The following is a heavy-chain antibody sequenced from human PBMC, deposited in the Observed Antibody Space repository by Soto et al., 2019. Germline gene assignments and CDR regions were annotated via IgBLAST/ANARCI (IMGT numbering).Heavy chain of an antibody. CDR2: IYNSGST. D-gene: IGHD6-13*01. V-gene: IGHV4-4*02. CDR3: ARCIAAAGPIDY. J-gene: IGHJ4*02. CDR1: GGSISSSNW. Sequence: QVQLQESGPGLVKPSGTLSLTCAVSGGSISSSNWWSWVRQPPGKGLEWIGEIYNSGSTNYNPSLKSRVSIEVDKCKHQVSLKLSSVTAADTAVYFCARCIAAAGPIDYWGQGTLVTVSS.